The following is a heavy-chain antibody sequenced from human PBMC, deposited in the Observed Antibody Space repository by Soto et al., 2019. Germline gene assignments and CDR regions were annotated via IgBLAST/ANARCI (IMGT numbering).Heavy chain of an antibody. CDR3: VRHTNGLNPLDC. D-gene: IGHD1-1*01. V-gene: IGHV5-51*01. CDR1: GYSFTNFW. J-gene: IGHJ4*02. CDR2: IYPGDSDT. Sequence: GESLKISCEGSGYSFTNFWIGWVRQMPGKGLEWMGIIYPGDSDTRYSPSFQGQVTISADKSISTAYLQWSSLKASDTAMYFCVRHTNGLNPLDCWGQGTLVTVSS.